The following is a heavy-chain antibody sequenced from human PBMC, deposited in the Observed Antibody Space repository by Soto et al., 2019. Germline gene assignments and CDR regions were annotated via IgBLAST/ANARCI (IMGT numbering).Heavy chain of an antibody. V-gene: IGHV4-61*01. D-gene: IGHD2-15*01. J-gene: IGHJ4*02. CDR1: GASVSSGSYF. CDR3: ARGYGPPDL. Sequence: QVQLQESGPGLVKPSETLSLTCSVSGASVSSGSYFWCWIRQSPGGGLEWIGYVSYSGTTNYNPSLKSRVTIAVDTSKNRFSLHMNSLTAADTAVYFCARGYGPPDLWGPGTLVTVSS. CDR2: VSYSGTT.